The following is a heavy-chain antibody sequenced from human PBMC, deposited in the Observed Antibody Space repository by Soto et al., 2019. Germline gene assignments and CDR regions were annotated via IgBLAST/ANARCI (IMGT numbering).Heavy chain of an antibody. Sequence: QLQLQESGPGLVKPSETLSLTCSVSGGSITTSSYNWDWIRQPPGQGLEWIGTIYYDGSTSYNPSLRSPVTISVATSKNHFALKVNSVTAADTAVYYCARFYGNAFDVWGRGTVVTVSS. CDR2: IYYDGST. CDR1: GGSITTSSYN. V-gene: IGHV4-39*02. J-gene: IGHJ3*01. D-gene: IGHD3-10*01. CDR3: ARFYGNAFDV.